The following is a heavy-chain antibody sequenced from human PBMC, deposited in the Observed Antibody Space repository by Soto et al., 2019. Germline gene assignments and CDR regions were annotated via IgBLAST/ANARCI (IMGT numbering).Heavy chain of an antibody. V-gene: IGHV1-46*01. Sequence: QVQLEQSGAEVKKPGASVRVSCKASGYTFTNYYIHWVRQAPGQGLEWMGVINPSSGSTTYAQNFQGRVTMSRDTSTSTVYMELSRLRSEDTAVYYCARGGFGEIRWQHNWFDPWGQGTLVTVSS. D-gene: IGHD3-10*01. CDR1: GYTFTNYY. CDR2: INPSSGST. CDR3: ARGGFGEIRWQHNWFDP. J-gene: IGHJ5*02.